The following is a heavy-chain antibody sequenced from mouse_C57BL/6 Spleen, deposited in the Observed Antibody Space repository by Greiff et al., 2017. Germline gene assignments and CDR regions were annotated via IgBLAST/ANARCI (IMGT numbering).Heavy chain of an antibody. CDR2: FYPGSGSI. J-gene: IGHJ4*01. V-gene: IGHV1-62-2*01. D-gene: IGHD1-1*01. Sequence: VKLVESGAELVKPGASVKLSCKASGYTFTEYTIHWVKQRSGQGLEWIGWFYPGSGSIKYNEKFKDKATLTADKSSSTVYMELSRLTSEDSAVYFCARHEVYGSSLYAMDYWGQGTSVTVSS. CDR3: ARHEVYGSSLYAMDY. CDR1: GYTFTEYT.